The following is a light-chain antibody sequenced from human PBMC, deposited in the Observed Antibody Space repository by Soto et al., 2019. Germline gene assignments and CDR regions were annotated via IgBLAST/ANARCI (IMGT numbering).Light chain of an antibody. Sequence: EIVMTQSPATLSVSPGERATLSCRASQSGSSNLAWYQQKPGQAPRLLIYRASTRATGIPARFSGSGSGTEFTLTISNLQAEDFAVYYCQHYNNWPRTFGQGTKVEIK. J-gene: IGKJ1*01. CDR2: RAS. V-gene: IGKV3-15*01. CDR1: QSGSSN. CDR3: QHYNNWPRT.